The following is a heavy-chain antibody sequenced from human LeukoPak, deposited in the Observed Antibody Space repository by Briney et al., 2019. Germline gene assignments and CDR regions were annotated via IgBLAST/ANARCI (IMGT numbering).Heavy chain of an antibody. D-gene: IGHD4-17*01. Sequence: ASVKVSCKASGYTFTSCRISWVRQAPGQGLEWMGWISAYNGNTNYVQNFQGRVTMTTDTSTSTAYMELRSLRSADTAVFYCARITHRDGDHLDYWGQGTLVTVSS. CDR2: ISAYNGNT. V-gene: IGHV1-18*01. CDR3: ARITHRDGDHLDY. J-gene: IGHJ4*02. CDR1: GYTFTSCR.